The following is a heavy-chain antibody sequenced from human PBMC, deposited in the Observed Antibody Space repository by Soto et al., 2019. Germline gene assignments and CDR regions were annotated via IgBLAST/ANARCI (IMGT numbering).Heavy chain of an antibody. V-gene: IGHV3-23*01. CDR3: ARYIPGGRYYGMDV. D-gene: IGHD2-2*01. CDR2: IGESGTPT. CDR1: GFTFSSYA. Sequence: EVQLLESGGGLVQPGGSLRLSCAASGFTFSSYAMKWVRQAPGKGLEWVSLIGESGTPTYYADSVKGRFTISRDNSGNTLFLEMYSLRAEDTAVYYCARYIPGGRYYGMDVWGQGTTDTVSS. J-gene: IGHJ6*02.